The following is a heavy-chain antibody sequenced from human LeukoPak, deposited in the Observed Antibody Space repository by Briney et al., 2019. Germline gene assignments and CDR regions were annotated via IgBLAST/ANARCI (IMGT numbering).Heavy chain of an antibody. CDR3: ASTGYCSSTSCYHFDY. CDR1: GGSISSGGYS. Sequence: SETLSLTCAVSGGSISSGGYSWSWIRQPPGKGLEWIGYIYHSGSTYYNPSLKSRVTISVDRSKNQFSLKLSSVTAAVTAVYYCASTGYCSSTSCYHFDYWGQGTLVTVSS. D-gene: IGHD2-2*01. J-gene: IGHJ4*02. CDR2: IYHSGST. V-gene: IGHV4-30-2*01.